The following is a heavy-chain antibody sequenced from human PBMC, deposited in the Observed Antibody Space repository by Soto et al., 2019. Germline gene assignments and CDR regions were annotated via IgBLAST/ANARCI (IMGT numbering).Heavy chain of an antibody. CDR2: INPNSGAT. CDR1: EYTFTDYY. Sequence: QVQLVQSGAEVKKPGASVKVSCKASEYTFTDYYVHWVRQAPGQGLEWMGWINPNSGATNFAQKFQGRVTMTRDTSISTAYMEVSRLRSDDTAVYYCARVREFNTSWPYRAFDLWGQGTMVTVSS. CDR3: ARVREFNTSWPYRAFDL. D-gene: IGHD2-2*01. J-gene: IGHJ3*01. V-gene: IGHV1-2*02.